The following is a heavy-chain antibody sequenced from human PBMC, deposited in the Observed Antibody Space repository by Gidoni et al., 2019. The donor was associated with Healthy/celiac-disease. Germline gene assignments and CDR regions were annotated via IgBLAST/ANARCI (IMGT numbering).Heavy chain of an antibody. V-gene: IGHV4-59*01. Sequence: QVQLQESGPGLVKPSETLSLTCTVSGGSISSYYWSWIRQPPGKGLEWIGYIYYSGSTNYNPSLKSRVTISVDTSKNQFSLKLSSVTAADTAVYYCARVHGSGWYVSWGQGTLVTVSS. CDR2: IYYSGST. J-gene: IGHJ5*02. D-gene: IGHD6-19*01. CDR3: ARVHGSGWYVS. CDR1: GGSISSYY.